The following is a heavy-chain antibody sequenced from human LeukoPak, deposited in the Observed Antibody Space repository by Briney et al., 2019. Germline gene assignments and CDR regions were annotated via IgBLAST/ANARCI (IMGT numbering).Heavy chain of an antibody. CDR3: ARSRFVRATVGLINYSSGMPV. V-gene: IGHV5-10-1*01. CDR1: GYSFTSYW. D-gene: IGHD3-10*01. Sequence: GESLKISCKGSGYSFTSYWISWVRQMPGKGLEWRGRIDPSNSYTNYSPSFQSHVTISADRSLSTPYLKSSGLTASDSAMYYCARSRFVRATVGLINYSSGMPVWGKGPTVTVSS. CDR2: IDPSNSYT. J-gene: IGHJ6*04.